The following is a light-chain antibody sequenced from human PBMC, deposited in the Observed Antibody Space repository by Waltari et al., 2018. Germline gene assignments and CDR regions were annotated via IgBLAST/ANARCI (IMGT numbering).Light chain of an antibody. Sequence: QSALTQPASVSGSPGQSITISCTGTSSDVGGYNFVSWYQQHPGKVPKLIIYDVTNRPAGVSNLFSGSKSGNTASLTISGLQAEDEADYYCSSYTTSSTYVFGTGTKVTVL. J-gene: IGLJ1*01. V-gene: IGLV2-14*03. CDR2: DVT. CDR3: SSYTTSSTYV. CDR1: SSDVGGYNF.